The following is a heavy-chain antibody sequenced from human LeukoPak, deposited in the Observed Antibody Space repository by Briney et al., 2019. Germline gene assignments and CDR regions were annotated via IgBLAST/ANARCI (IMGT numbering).Heavy chain of an antibody. CDR1: GYTFTGDY. CDR2: INTYNGNT. D-gene: IGHD6-19*01. CDR3: AKDPHEFSSGWSHFDY. Sequence: ASVKVSCKASGYTFTGDYMHWVRQAPGQGLEWMGWINTYNGNTNYAQKLRGRVTMTTDTSTSTAYMEQRSLRSDDTAVYYCAKDPHEFSSGWSHFDYWGQGTLVTVSS. V-gene: IGHV1-18*04. J-gene: IGHJ4*02.